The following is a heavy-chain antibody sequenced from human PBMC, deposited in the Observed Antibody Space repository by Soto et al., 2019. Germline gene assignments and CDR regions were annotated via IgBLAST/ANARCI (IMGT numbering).Heavy chain of an antibody. J-gene: IGHJ4*02. CDR3: AHRPYSYGSPKPFDN. V-gene: IGHV2-5*02. CDR2: IYWDDDK. Sequence: QITLKESGPPLVKPTQTLTLTCTFSGFSLSTSGVGVGWIRQPPGKALEWLALIYWDDDKRYSPSLNNRLTITKDTSKTQVVLTVTNMDPVDTATYYCAHRPYSYGSPKPFDNWGQGTLVTVSS. CDR1: GFSLSTSGVG. D-gene: IGHD5-18*01.